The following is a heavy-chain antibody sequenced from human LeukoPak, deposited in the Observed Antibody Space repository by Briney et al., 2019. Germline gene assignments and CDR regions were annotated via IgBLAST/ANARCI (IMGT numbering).Heavy chain of an antibody. Sequence: GGSLRLSCAASGFTFSSYGMHWVRQAPGKGLEWVAVISYDGSNKYYADSVKGRFTISRDNSKNTLYLQMNSLRAKDTAVYYCAKEAVAGTYGGFDYWGQGTLVTVSS. CDR3: AKEAVAGTYGGFDY. V-gene: IGHV3-30*18. CDR1: GFTFSSYG. J-gene: IGHJ4*02. D-gene: IGHD6-19*01. CDR2: ISYDGSNK.